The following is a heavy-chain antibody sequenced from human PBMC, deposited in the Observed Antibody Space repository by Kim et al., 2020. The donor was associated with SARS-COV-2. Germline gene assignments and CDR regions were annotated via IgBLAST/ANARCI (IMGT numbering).Heavy chain of an antibody. V-gene: IGHV1-18*01. Sequence: ASVKVSCKASGYTFTSYGISWVRQAPGQGLEWMGWISAYNGNTNYAQKLQGRVTMTTDTSTSTAYMELRSLRSDVTAVYYCAREGYSSSWYEGYYYYYGMDVWGQGTTVTVSS. CDR3: AREGYSSSWYEGYYYYYGMDV. CDR1: GYTFTSYG. CDR2: ISAYNGNT. D-gene: IGHD6-13*01. J-gene: IGHJ6*02.